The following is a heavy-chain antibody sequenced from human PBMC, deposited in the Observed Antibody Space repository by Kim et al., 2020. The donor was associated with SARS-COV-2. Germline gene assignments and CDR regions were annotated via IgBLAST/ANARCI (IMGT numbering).Heavy chain of an antibody. J-gene: IGHJ4*02. CDR3: AAYRDGYNRDFDY. CDR2: IVVGSGNT. CDR1: GFTFTSSA. Sequence: SVKVSCKASGFTFTSSAVQWVRQARGQRLEWIGWIVVGSGNTNYAQKFQERVTITRDMSTSTAYMELSSLRSEDTAVYYCAAYRDGYNRDFDYWGQGTLVTVSS. V-gene: IGHV1-58*01. D-gene: IGHD5-12*01.